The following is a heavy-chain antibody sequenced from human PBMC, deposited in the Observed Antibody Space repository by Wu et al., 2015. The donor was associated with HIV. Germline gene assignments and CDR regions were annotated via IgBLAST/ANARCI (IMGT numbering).Heavy chain of an antibody. Sequence: QVQLVQSGAEVKKPGSSVKVSCKASGGTFSSYAISWVRQAPGQGLEWMGGIIPIFGTANYAQKFQGRVTITADESTSTAYMELSSLRSEDTAVYYCARDRKLYYYDSSGYFFDYWGQGTLVTVSS. CDR3: ARDRKLYYYDSSGYFFDY. CDR1: GGTFSSYA. V-gene: IGHV1-69*12. D-gene: IGHD3-22*01. CDR2: IIPIFGTA. J-gene: IGHJ4*02.